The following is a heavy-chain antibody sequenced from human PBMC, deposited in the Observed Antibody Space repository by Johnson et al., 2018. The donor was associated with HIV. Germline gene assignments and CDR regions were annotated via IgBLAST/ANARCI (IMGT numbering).Heavy chain of an antibody. D-gene: IGHD4-17*01. Sequence: QMLLVESGGGVVQPGRSLRLSCAASGFTFSSYAMHWVHQAPCKGLEWVAVISYDGSNKYYADSVKGRFTISRDNSKNTLYLQMNSLRAEDTAVYYCARGEDGVDAFDIWGQGTMVTVSS. CDR1: GFTFSSYA. V-gene: IGHV3-30-3*01. J-gene: IGHJ3*02. CDR2: ISYDGSNK. CDR3: ARGEDGVDAFDI.